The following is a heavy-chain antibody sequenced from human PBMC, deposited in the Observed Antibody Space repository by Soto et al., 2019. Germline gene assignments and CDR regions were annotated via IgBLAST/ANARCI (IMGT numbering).Heavy chain of an antibody. CDR1: GGSISSGDYY. D-gene: IGHD3-3*01. V-gene: IGHV4-31*03. CDR3: ARWWSGSRQGFDP. Sequence: QVQLQESGPGLVKPSQTLSLTCTVSGGSISSGDYYWSWIRQHPGKGLEWIGYIYYSGSTYYNPSLTRRVTISVATSKNQFSLKLSSVTAADTAVYYCARWWSGSRQGFDPWGQGTLVTVSS. CDR2: IYYSGST. J-gene: IGHJ5*02.